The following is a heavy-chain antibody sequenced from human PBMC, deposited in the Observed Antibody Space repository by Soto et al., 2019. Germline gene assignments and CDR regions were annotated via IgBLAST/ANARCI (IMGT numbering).Heavy chain of an antibody. CDR3: ARSPSLWAADGPGSWFDP. CDR1: GGTFSSYA. CDR2: IIPIFGTA. V-gene: IGHV1-69*01. D-gene: IGHD6-13*01. J-gene: IGHJ5*02. Sequence: QVQLVQSGAEVKKPGSSVKVSCKASGGTFSSYAISWVRQAPGQGLEWMGGIIPIFGTANYAQKFQGRVTITADESTSTAYMELSSLRSEDTAVYYCARSPSLWAADGPGSWFDPWGQGTLVTVSS.